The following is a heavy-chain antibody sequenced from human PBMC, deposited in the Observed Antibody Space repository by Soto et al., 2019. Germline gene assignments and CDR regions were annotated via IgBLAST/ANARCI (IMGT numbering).Heavy chain of an antibody. CDR2: ISYDGSNK. CDR1: GFTFSSYG. CDR3: AKGSTAMTYFDY. Sequence: QEQLVESGGGVVQPGRSLRLSCAASGFTFSSYGMHWVRQAPGKGLEWVAVISYDGSNKYYVDSVKGRFTISRDNSKNTLYLQMIILRAEDTAVYYCAKGSTAMTYFDYWGQGTLVTVSS. J-gene: IGHJ4*02. V-gene: IGHV3-30*18. D-gene: IGHD5-18*01.